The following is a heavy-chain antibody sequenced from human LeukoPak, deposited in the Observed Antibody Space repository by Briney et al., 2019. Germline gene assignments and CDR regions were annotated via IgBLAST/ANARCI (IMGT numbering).Heavy chain of an antibody. Sequence: PGGSLRLSCAASGFTFSSYAMHWVRQAPGKGLEWVAVISYDGSNKYYADSVKGRFTISRDNSKNTLYLQMNSLRAEDTAVYYCARVRSARPGYWGQGTLVIVSS. D-gene: IGHD1-26*01. V-gene: IGHV3-30-3*01. CDR3: ARVRSARPGY. CDR1: GFTFSSYA. CDR2: ISYDGSNK. J-gene: IGHJ4*02.